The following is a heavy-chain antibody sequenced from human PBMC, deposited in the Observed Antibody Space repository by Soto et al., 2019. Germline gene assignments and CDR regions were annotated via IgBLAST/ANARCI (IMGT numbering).Heavy chain of an antibody. V-gene: IGHV3-7*05. Sequence: PGGSLRLSCAASGFTFSSYWMSWVRQAPGKGLEWVANIKQDGSEKYYVDSVKGRFTISRDNAKTSLYLQMNSLRAEDTAVYYCARDKGAPTIFGVVIKDYYYYGMDVWGQGTTVTVSS. CDR2: IKQDGSEK. D-gene: IGHD3-3*01. J-gene: IGHJ6*02. CDR1: GFTFSSYW. CDR3: ARDKGAPTIFGVVIKDYYYYGMDV.